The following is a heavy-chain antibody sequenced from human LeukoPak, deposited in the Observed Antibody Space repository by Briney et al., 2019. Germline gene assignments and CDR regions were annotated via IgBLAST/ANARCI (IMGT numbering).Heavy chain of an antibody. Sequence: GGSLRLSCAPSGFMFNIYWMSWVRQTPGKGLEWVANINQDGSQKYYVDSVKGRFTMSRDNVKNLVYLQMNSLRAEDTAVYFCARLDRIVPATRFDCWGQGALVTVSS. CDR1: GFMFNIYW. CDR3: ARLDRIVPATRFDC. J-gene: IGHJ4*02. CDR2: INQDGSQK. V-gene: IGHV3-7*01. D-gene: IGHD2-15*01.